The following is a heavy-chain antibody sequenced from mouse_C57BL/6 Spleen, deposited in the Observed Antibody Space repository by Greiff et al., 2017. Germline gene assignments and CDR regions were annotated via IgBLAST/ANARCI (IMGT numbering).Heavy chain of an antibody. V-gene: IGHV5-17*01. J-gene: IGHJ2*01. CDR1: GFTFSDYG. CDR3: ARGDYVDY. CDR2: ISSGSSTI. Sequence: EVTVVESGGGLVKPGGSLKLSCAASGFTFSDYGMHWVRQAPEKGLEWVSYISSGSSTIYYADTVKGRFTISRDNAKNTLFLQSTSLRSEDTAMYYCARGDYVDYWGQGTTLTVSS.